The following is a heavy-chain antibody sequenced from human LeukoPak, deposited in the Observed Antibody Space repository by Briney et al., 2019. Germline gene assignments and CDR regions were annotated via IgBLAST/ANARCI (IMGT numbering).Heavy chain of an antibody. V-gene: IGHV4-59*11. CDR2: IYYSGST. J-gene: IGHJ4*02. D-gene: IGHD1-26*01. CDR3: ARVFTGAMSGGYPDY. Sequence: SETLSLTCTVSGGSISSHYWSWIRQPPGKGLEWIGYIYYSGSTNYNPSLKSRVTISVDTSKNQFSLKLSSVTAADTAVYYCARVFTGAMSGGYPDYWGQGTLVTVSS. CDR1: GGSISSHY.